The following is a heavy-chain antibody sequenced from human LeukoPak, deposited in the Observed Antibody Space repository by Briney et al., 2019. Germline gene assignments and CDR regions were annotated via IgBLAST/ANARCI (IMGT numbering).Heavy chain of an antibody. Sequence: GGSLRLSCAASGFTFSSYEMNWVRQAPGKGLEWVSYISSSGSTIYYADSVKGRFTISRDNAKNSLYLQMNSLRAEDTAVYYCVRDYGGSSPLDYWGQGTLVTVSS. CDR2: ISSSGSTI. CDR1: GFTFSSYE. J-gene: IGHJ4*02. V-gene: IGHV3-48*03. CDR3: VRDYGGSSPLDY. D-gene: IGHD4-23*01.